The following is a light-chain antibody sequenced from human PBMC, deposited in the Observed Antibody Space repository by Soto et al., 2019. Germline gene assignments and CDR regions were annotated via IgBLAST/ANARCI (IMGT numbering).Light chain of an antibody. CDR1: QGISNY. Sequence: DIQMTQSRASLSASVGDRVIITCRASQGISNYLAWYQQMPGRVPKVLIYGASTLQSGVPSRFSGSGSGTDLTLTISSLQPEDVATYYGQKYNSVPLTFGGGTKVVIK. CDR2: GAS. J-gene: IGKJ4*01. CDR3: QKYNSVPLT. V-gene: IGKV1-27*01.